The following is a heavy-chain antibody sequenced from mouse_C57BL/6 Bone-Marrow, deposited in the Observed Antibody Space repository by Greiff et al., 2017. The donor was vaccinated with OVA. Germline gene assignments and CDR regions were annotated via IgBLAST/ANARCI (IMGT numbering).Heavy chain of an antibody. CDR2: IYPGGGST. D-gene: IGHD1-1*01. CDR1: GSTFTSYW. CDR3: AITKCITTVVARSY. Sequence: VQLQQSGAELVKPGASVRMSCKASGSTFTSYWLTWVKQRPGQGLEWFGDIYPGGGSTTYTEKFRSQATLTVATSSSPAYMQLSSLTSEDSAVYYWAITKCITTVVARSYWGQGTTLTVAS. J-gene: IGHJ2*01. V-gene: IGHV1-55*01.